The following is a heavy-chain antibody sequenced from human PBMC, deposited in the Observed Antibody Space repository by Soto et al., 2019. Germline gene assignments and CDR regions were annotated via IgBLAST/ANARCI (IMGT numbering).Heavy chain of an antibody. CDR1: GFTFSDYD. D-gene: IGHD6-13*01. V-gene: IGHV3-23*01. CDR3: AKGSVPAVGRVFFES. J-gene: IGHJ4*02. CDR2: ISASGGNI. Sequence: EVQLLESGGGLVQPGGSLRLSCAASGFTFSDYDMSWVRQAPGKGLEWVATISASGGNINYAGSVKGRFTISRDNSQNSVDLQVNSLRVEDTAVYYCAKGSVPAVGRVFFESWGQGTLVTVSS.